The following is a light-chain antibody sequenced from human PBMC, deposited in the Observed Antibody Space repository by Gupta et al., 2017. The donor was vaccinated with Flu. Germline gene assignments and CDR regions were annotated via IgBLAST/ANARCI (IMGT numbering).Light chain of an antibody. Sequence: EIVMTQSPATLSVSPGERTTLSCRASQSVSSNLGWYQQKPGQAPRLLIHGASTRATGIPARFSDSGSGTEFTLTISSLQSEDFGVYYCQQYNSWPYTFGQGTKLEIK. J-gene: IGKJ2*01. CDR2: GAS. CDR1: QSVSSN. V-gene: IGKV3-15*01. CDR3: QQYNSWPYT.